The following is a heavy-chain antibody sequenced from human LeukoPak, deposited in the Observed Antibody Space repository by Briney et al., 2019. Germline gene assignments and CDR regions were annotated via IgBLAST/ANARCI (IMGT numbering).Heavy chain of an antibody. CDR2: IDPTSGGT. D-gene: IGHD6-13*01. CDR1: GHTFTTYA. J-gene: IGHJ4*02. CDR3: ARTAYSSSWYYNDF. V-gene: IGHV1-2*02. Sequence: GASVKVSYNLSGHTFTTYAISGVREAPGQGLEWMGWIDPTSGGTNYAQKFQGRVTMTRDTSISTAYMELSRLRSDDTAIYYCARTAYSSSWYYNDFCGQGTLVTVSS.